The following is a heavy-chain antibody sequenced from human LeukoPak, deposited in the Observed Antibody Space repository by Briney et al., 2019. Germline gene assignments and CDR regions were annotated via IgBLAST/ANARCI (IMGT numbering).Heavy chain of an antibody. Sequence: ASVKVSCKASGYTFTSYAMHWVRQAPGQRPEWMGWINAGNGNTKYSQKFQGRVTITRDTSASTAYMELSSLRSEDTAVYYCARNRIAAGGFDPWGQGTLVTVSS. CDR2: INAGNGNT. CDR3: ARNRIAAGGFDP. V-gene: IGHV1-3*01. J-gene: IGHJ5*02. D-gene: IGHD6-13*01. CDR1: GYTFTSYA.